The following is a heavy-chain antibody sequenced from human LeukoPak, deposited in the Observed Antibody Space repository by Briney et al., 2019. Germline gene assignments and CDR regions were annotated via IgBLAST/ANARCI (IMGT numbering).Heavy chain of an antibody. CDR2: IYYSGST. CDR3: ARIPIFGVVPPWDMDV. Sequence: WVRQSPGKGLEWIGSIYYSGSTYYNPSLKSRVTISVDTSKNQFSLKLSSVTAADTAVYYCARIPIFGVVPPWDMDVWGKGTTVTVSS. V-gene: IGHV4-39*01. J-gene: IGHJ6*03. D-gene: IGHD3-3*01.